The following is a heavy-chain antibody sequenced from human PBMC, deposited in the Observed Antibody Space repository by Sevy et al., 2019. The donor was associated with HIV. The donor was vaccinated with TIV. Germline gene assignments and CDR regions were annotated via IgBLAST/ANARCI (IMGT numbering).Heavy chain of an antibody. J-gene: IGHJ4*02. V-gene: IGHV4-30-2*01. CDR1: GGSISSGAYS. CDR2: IFHTGNT. D-gene: IGHD4-17*01. Sequence: SETLSLTCTVAGGSISSGAYSWNWIRQPPGKSLEWIGYIFHTGNTYYNPSLKSRVTISVDRSKNHFSLKMTSVTAADTALYYCARDGGTVTTPGYFDYWGQRTLVTVSS. CDR3: ARDGGTVTTPGYFDY.